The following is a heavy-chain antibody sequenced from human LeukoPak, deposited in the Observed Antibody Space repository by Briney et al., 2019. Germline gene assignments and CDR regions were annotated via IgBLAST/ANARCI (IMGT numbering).Heavy chain of an antibody. D-gene: IGHD3-10*01. V-gene: IGHV5-51*01. Sequence: GESLKISCKGSGYSFSTHWIGWLRQMPGKGLEWMGMIYPADSDTRYSPSFQGQVTISVDKSLTTAYLQWSSLKAPDTAMYFCARRLYGQYFYGSGSYDYWGQGTLVTVSS. J-gene: IGHJ4*02. CDR1: GYSFSTHW. CDR3: ARRLYGQYFYGSGSYDY. CDR2: IYPADSDT.